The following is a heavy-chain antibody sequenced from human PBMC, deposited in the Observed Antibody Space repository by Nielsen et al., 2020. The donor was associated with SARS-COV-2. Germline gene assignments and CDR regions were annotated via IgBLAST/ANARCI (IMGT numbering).Heavy chain of an antibody. D-gene: IGHD5-18*01. CDR1: GGSFSGYY. J-gene: IGHJ4*02. CDR3: ARGGGYSYGRADY. Sequence: SETLSLTCAVYGGSFSGYYWSWIRQPPGKGLEWIGEINHSGSTNYNPSLKSRVTISVDTSKNQFSLKLSSVTAADTAVYYCARGGGYSYGRADYWGQGTLVTVSS. V-gene: IGHV4-34*01. CDR2: INHSGST.